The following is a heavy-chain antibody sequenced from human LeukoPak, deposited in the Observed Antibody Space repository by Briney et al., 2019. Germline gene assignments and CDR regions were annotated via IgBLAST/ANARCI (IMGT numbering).Heavy chain of an antibody. Sequence: SQTLSLTCAVSGGSISSGGYSWSWIRQPPGKGLEWIGYIYHSGSTYYNPSLKSRVTISLDTSRTQFSLKLSSVTAADTAVYYCTSSYYYDSSGHIAVWGQGTLVTVSS. CDR3: TSSYYYDSSGHIAV. CDR2: IYHSGST. J-gene: IGHJ4*02. V-gene: IGHV4-30-2*02. D-gene: IGHD3-22*01. CDR1: GGSISSGGYS.